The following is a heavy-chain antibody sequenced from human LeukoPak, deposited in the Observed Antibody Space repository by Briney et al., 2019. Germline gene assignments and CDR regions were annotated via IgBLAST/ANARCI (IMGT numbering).Heavy chain of an antibody. CDR1: GASISNYY. CDR2: IYYSGST. CDR3: ARGGSTTWAKFDS. V-gene: IGHV4-59*01. Sequence: SETLSLTCNVSGASISNYYWSWIRQSPGKGLEWIGFIYYSGSTNYNPSLKSRLNISVDMSENQFSLKLTSVTAADTAVYFCARGGSTTWAKFDSWGQGALVTVSA. J-gene: IGHJ4*02. D-gene: IGHD6-13*01.